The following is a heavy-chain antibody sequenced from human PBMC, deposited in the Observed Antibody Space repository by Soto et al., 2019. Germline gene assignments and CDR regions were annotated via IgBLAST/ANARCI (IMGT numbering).Heavy chain of an antibody. V-gene: IGHV4-59*12. Sequence: SETLSLTCTVSGGSISSYYWSWIRQPPGKGLEWIGYIYYSGSTNYNPSLKSRVTISVDTSKNQFSLKLSSVTAADTAVYYCARDRTGYFNFDPWGQGTLVTVSS. J-gene: IGHJ5*02. D-gene: IGHD3-9*01. CDR1: GGSISSYY. CDR2: IYYSGST. CDR3: ARDRTGYFNFDP.